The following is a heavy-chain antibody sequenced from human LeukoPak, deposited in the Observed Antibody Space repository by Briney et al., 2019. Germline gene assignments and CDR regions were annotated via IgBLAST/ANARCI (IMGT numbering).Heavy chain of an antibody. CDR3: ARAPYYDFWSGYYSDAFDI. D-gene: IGHD3-3*01. CDR1: GGSFSGYY. CDR2: INHSGST. J-gene: IGHJ3*02. V-gene: IGHV4-34*01. Sequence: PSETLSLTCAVYGGSFSGYYWSWIRQPPGKGLEWIGEINHSGSTNYNPSLKSRVTISVDTSKNQFSLKLSSVTAADTAVYYCARAPYYDFWSGYYSDAFDIWGQGTMVTVSS.